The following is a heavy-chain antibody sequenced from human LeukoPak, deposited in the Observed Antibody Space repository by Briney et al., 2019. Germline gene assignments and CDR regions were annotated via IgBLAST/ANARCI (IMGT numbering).Heavy chain of an antibody. CDR2: ISSSGSTI. Sequence: LSLTCAVYGGSFSDYYMSWIRQAPGKGLEWVSYISSSGSTIYYADSVKGRFTISRDNAKNSLYLQMNSLRAEDTAVYYCARYDSSGWYVDYWGQGTLVTVSS. D-gene: IGHD6-19*01. J-gene: IGHJ4*02. CDR3: ARYDSSGWYVDY. V-gene: IGHV3-11*01. CDR1: GGSFSDYY.